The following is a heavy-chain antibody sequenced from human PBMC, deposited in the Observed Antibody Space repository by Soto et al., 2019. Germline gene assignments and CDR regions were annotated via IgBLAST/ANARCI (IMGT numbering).Heavy chain of an antibody. CDR2: ISAYNGNT. CDR1: GYTFPSAG. V-gene: IGHV1-18*04. Sequence: VYCKTSGYTFPSAGISWVRQAPGQGLEWMGWISAYNGNTNYAQKLQGRVTMTTDTSTSTAYMELRSLRSDDTAVYYCARVGAKYSSGWYFFDYWGQGTLVPVS. D-gene: IGHD6-19*01. J-gene: IGHJ4*02. CDR3: ARVGAKYSSGWYFFDY.